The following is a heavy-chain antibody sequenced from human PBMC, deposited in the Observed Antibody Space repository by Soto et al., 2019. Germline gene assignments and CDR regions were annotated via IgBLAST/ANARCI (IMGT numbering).Heavy chain of an antibody. J-gene: IGHJ4*02. CDR2: IYYSRNT. D-gene: IGHD5-12*01. CDR1: GGSISSYY. Sequence: SETLSLTCTVSGGSISSYYWSWIRQPPGKGLEWIGYIYYSRNTNYNPSLKSRVNKSVDTSKKQISLKLSFVPVADTAFFYCARVGGVATIDEDYFDYWGQGTLVTVSS. CDR3: ARVGGVATIDEDYFDY. V-gene: IGHV4-59*01.